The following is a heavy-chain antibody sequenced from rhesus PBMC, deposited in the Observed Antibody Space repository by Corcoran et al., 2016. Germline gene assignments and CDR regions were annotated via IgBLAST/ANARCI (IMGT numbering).Heavy chain of an antibody. J-gene: IGHJ4*01. CDR2: ISNGGGST. V-gene: IGHV3S5*01. CDR3: AKCWSGLPRVDY. Sequence: EVQLVESGGGLVQPGGSLRLSCAASGFTFSSYGMSWVRQAPGKGLEWVSYISNGGGSTYYADSVKGRFTLSRDNSKNTLSLQMNSLGAEDTAVYYWAKCWSGLPRVDYWGQGVLVTVSS. D-gene: IGHD3-22*01. CDR1: GFTFSSYG.